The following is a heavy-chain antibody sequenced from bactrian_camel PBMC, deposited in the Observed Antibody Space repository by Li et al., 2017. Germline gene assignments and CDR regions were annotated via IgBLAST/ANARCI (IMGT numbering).Heavy chain of an antibody. D-gene: IGHD1*01. CDR2: IRRSGGET. Sequence: LVESGGGLVQPGGSLRLSCAASGYTYCMAWFRQAPGQEREGVAAIRRSGGETWYAGSVKGRFTISKDNAKNTLYLQMNVLNPEDTANYYCAASRGTFTCYPGLISTFPVWGQGTQVTVS. J-gene: IGHJ4*01. CDR3: AASRGTFTCYPGLISTFPV. CDR1: GYTYC. V-gene: IGHV3S25*01.